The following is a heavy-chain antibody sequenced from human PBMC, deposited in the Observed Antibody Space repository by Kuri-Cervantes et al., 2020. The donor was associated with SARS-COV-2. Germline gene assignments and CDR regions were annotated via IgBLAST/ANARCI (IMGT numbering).Heavy chain of an antibody. D-gene: IGHD3-3*01. CDR3: ARGWSGYSLDPPHFDY. J-gene: IGHJ4*02. CDR2: INPNSGGT. CDR1: GYTFTGYY. V-gene: IGHV1-2*02. Sequence: ASVKVSCKASGYTFTGYYMHWVRQAPGQGLEWMGWINPNSGGTNYAQKFQGRVTMTRDTSISIAYMELSRLRSDDTAVYYCARGWSGYSLDPPHFDYWGQGTLVTVSS.